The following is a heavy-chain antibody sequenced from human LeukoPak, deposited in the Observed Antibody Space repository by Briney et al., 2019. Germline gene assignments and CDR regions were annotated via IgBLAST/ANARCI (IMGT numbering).Heavy chain of an antibody. V-gene: IGHV4-4*07. CDR1: GGSISSYY. Sequence: SETLSLTCTVSGGSISSYYWSWIRQPAGKGLEWIGSVYYSGSTYYNPSLKSRVTMSVDTSKNQFSLKLSSVTAADTAVYYCARACGGSCYWNDALDIWGQGTMVTVSS. D-gene: IGHD2-15*01. CDR3: ARACGGSCYWNDALDI. CDR2: VYYSGST. J-gene: IGHJ3*02.